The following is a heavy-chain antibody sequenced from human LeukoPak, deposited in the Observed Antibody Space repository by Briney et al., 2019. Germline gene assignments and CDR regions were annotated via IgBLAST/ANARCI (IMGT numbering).Heavy chain of an antibody. D-gene: IGHD6-6*01. J-gene: IGHJ6*02. CDR1: GGSFSGYY. CDR3: ASASRIAARPSYYYYGMDV. V-gene: IGHV4-34*01. Sequence: SETLSLTCAVYGGSFSGYYWSWIRQPPGKGLEWIGSIYYSGSTYYNPSLKSRVTISVDTSKNQFSLKLSSVTAADTAVYYCASASRIAARPSYYYYGMDVWGQGTTVTVSS. CDR2: IYYSGST.